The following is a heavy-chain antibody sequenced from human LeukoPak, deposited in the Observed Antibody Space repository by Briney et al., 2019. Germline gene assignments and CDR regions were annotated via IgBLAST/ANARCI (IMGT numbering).Heavy chain of an antibody. D-gene: IGHD3-9*01. V-gene: IGHV3-66*02. CDR3: ARSPLLRYFGWGNWWDY. J-gene: IGHJ4*02. CDR2: IYSGGST. Sequence: GGSLRLSCAASGFTVSSNYMSWGRQAPGKGLGWVSVIYSGGSTYYADSVKGRFTISRDNSKNTLYLQMNSLRAEDTAVYYCARSPLLRYFGWGNWWDYWGQGTLVTVSS. CDR1: GFTVSSNY.